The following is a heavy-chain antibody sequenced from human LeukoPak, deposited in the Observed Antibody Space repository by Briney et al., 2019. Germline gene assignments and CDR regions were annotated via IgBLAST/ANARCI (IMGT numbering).Heavy chain of an antibody. Sequence: ASVKISCKASGYTFKGNYIHWLRQAPGQGLEWMGWIDANNGDTKSAQKFQGRVTMSRDTSISTAYMDLSSLSPDDAAVYYCARDPSSVTLYFFDYWGQGTLVTVSS. CDR3: ARDPSSVTLYFFDY. CDR2: IDANNGDT. D-gene: IGHD4-11*01. J-gene: IGHJ4*02. CDR1: GYTFKGNY. V-gene: IGHV1-2*02.